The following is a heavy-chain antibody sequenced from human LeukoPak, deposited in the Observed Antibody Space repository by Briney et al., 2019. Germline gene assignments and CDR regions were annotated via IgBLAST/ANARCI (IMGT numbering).Heavy chain of an antibody. V-gene: IGHV3-30*18. CDR2: ISYDGSNK. CDR1: GFTFSSYG. J-gene: IGHJ4*02. CDR3: AKERSSSWPFDY. Sequence: GGSLRLSCAASGFTFSSYGMHWVRQAPGKGLEWVAVISYDGSNKYYADSVKGRFTISRDNSKNTLYLQMNSMRAEDTAVYYCAKERSSSWPFDYWGQGTLVTVSS. D-gene: IGHD6-13*01.